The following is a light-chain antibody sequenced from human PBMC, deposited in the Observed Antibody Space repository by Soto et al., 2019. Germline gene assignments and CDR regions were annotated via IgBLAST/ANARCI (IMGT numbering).Light chain of an antibody. CDR2: WAS. CDR1: QSVLYSSNNRNY. J-gene: IGKJ3*01. CDR3: QQYYSIPFT. Sequence: DIVMTQSPDSLAVSLGERATINCKSSQSVLYSSNNRNYLVWYQQKPGQPPKLLIYWASTRESGVPDRFSGCGSGTDFTLTISSLQAEDVAVYYCQQYYSIPFTFGPGTKVDIK. V-gene: IGKV4-1*01.